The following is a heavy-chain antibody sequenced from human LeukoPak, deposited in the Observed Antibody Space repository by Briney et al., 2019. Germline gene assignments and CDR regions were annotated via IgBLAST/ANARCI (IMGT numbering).Heavy chain of an antibody. CDR2: IYTRWST. CDR3: ARDHPPDYYDRSGFKT. J-gene: IGHJ5*02. CDR1: GGSISNYY. D-gene: IGHD3-22*01. Sequence: PSETLSLTCTLSGGSISNYYWSWLRHPAGKGLEWIGRIYTRWSTNYNPSLRSRVTISVDKSKHQFSLNLPSVTPAHPPVYHCARDHPPDYYDRSGFKTWGKGTLVTASS. V-gene: IGHV4-4*07.